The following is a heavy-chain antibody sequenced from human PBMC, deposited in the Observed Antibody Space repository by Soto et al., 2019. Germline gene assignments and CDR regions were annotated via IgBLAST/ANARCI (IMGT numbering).Heavy chain of an antibody. Sequence: PSETLSLTCTVSGGSISRYYWSWIRQPPGKGLEWIGYIYYSGSTNYNPSLKSRVTISVDTSKNQFSLKLSSVTAADTAVYYCAGNYYVSSGYLTPDDYWGPGPLVSVSS. CDR2: IYYSGST. J-gene: IGHJ4*02. CDR1: GGSISRYY. CDR3: AGNYYVSSGYLTPDDY. V-gene: IGHV4-59*01. D-gene: IGHD3-22*01.